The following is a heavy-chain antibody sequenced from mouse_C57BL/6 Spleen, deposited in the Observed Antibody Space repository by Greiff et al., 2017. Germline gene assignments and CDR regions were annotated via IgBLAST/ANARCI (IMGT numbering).Heavy chain of an antibody. Sequence: VQLQQSGAELARPGASVKLSCKASGYTFTSYGISWVKQRTGQGLEWIGEIYPRSGNTYYNEKFKGKATLTADKSSSTAYMELRSLTSEDSAVYFCARYYYGSSGGAMDYWGQGTSVTVSS. D-gene: IGHD1-1*01. V-gene: IGHV1-81*01. CDR2: IYPRSGNT. CDR1: GYTFTSYG. CDR3: ARYYYGSSGGAMDY. J-gene: IGHJ4*01.